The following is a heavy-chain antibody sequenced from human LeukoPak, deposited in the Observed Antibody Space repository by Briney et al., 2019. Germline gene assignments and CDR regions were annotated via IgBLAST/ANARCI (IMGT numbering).Heavy chain of an antibody. CDR3: AKDLEQWLFYYFDY. D-gene: IGHD6-19*01. V-gene: IGHV3-23*01. CDR1: GFTFSSYA. Sequence: PGGSLRLSCAASGFTFSSYAMSWVRQAPGKGLEWDSAISGSGGSTYYADSVKGRFTISRDNSKNTLYLQMNSLGAEDTAVYYCAKDLEQWLFYYFDYWGQGTLVTVSS. J-gene: IGHJ4*02. CDR2: ISGSGGST.